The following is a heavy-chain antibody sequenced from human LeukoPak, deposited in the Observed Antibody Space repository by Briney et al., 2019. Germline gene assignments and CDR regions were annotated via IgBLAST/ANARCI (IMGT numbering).Heavy chain of an antibody. CDR2: IYSGGST. J-gene: IGHJ4*02. CDR3: ARGGSNFDSSGYYSY. V-gene: IGHV3-66*01. D-gene: IGHD3-22*01. Sequence: GGSLRLSCAASGFTFGSNTMSWVRQAPGKGLEWVSIIYSGGSTSYADSVKGRFTISRDNSKNTLYLQMNSLRTEDTAVYYCARGGSNFDSSGYYSYWGQGTLVTVPS. CDR1: GFTFGSNT.